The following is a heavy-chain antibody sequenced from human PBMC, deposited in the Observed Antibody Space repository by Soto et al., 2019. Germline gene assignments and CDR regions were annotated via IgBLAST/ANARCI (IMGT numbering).Heavy chain of an antibody. D-gene: IGHD3-3*02. CDR1: GGTFSSYA. CDR3: ARDGGLIYRIIGRFDP. CDR2: IIPIFGTA. J-gene: IGHJ5*02. V-gene: IGHV1-69*13. Sequence: SVKVSCKASGGTFSSYAISWVRQAPGQGLEWMGGIIPIFGTANYAQKFQGRVTITADESTSTAYMELSSLRSEDTAVYYCARDGGLIYRIIGRFDPWGQGTLVTVSS.